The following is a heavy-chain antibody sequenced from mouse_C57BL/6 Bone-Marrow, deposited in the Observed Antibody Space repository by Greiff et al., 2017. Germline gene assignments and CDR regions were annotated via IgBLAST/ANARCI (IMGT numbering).Heavy chain of an antibody. CDR3: AKDYGSSFDY. J-gene: IGHJ2*01. V-gene: IGHV5-17*01. D-gene: IGHD1-1*01. CDR2: ISSGSSTI. CDR1: GFTFSDYG. Sequence: EVQLVESGGGLVKPGGSLKLSCAASGFTFSDYGMHWVRQAPEKGLEWVAYISSGSSTICYADTVKGRFTISRDNAKNTLFLQMTSMRSKDTAMYDCAKDYGSSFDYWGQGTTLTVSS.